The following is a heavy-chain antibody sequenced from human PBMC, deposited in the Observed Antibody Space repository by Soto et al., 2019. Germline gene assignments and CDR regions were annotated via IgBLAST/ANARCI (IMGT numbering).Heavy chain of an antibody. Sequence: VSHQIPNNVSGINIVDIASSWVRQMPGKGLEWMGRISRDGSSSSYSPSFQGHVSIYADMTTNTAYLQWSNLTTSDTAMYYCARLGPGYWGQGTLVTVSS. D-gene: IGHD1-26*01. J-gene: IGHJ4*02. V-gene: IGHV5-10-1*01. CDR2: ISRDGSSS. CDR3: ARLGPGY. CDR1: GINIVDIA.